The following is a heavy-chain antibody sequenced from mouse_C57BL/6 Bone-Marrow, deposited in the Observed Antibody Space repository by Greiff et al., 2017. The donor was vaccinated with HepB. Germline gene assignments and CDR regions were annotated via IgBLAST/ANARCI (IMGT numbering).Heavy chain of an antibody. CDR3: ARPLVCRSFAY. D-gene: IGHD2-10*02. CDR1: GYTFTSYW. J-gene: IGHJ3*01. CDR2: IHPNSGST. Sequence: QVQLQQPGAELVKPGASVKLSCKASGYTFTSYWMHWVKQRPGQGLEWIGMIHPNSGSTNYNEKFKSKATLTVDKSSSTAYMQLSSLTSEDSAVYYCARPLVCRSFAYWGQGTLVTVSA. V-gene: IGHV1-64*01.